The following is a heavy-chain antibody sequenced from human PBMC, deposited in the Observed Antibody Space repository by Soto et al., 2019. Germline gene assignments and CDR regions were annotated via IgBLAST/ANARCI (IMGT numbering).Heavy chain of an antibody. CDR2: INAGNGNT. D-gene: IGHD1-26*01. J-gene: IGHJ6*02. CDR3: ARVLSGSYYVGCMDV. Sequence: ASVKVSCKASGYTFTSYAMHWVRQAPGQRLEWMGWINAGNGNTKYSQKFQGRVTITRDTSASTAYMELSSLRSEDTAVYYCARVLSGSYYVGCMDVWGQGTTGTVSS. CDR1: GYTFTSYA. V-gene: IGHV1-3*01.